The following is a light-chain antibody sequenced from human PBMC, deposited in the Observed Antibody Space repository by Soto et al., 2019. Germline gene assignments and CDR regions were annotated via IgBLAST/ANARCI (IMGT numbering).Light chain of an antibody. J-gene: IGKJ2*01. Sequence: DIQLTQSPSFLSASVGDRVTITCRASQGISSYLAWYQQKPGKAPKLLIYAASTLQSGVPSRFSGSGSGTEFTLTISSLQPEDFATYYCQQLNSYPNTFGQGTKPEIK. V-gene: IGKV1-9*01. CDR2: AAS. CDR3: QQLNSYPNT. CDR1: QGISSY.